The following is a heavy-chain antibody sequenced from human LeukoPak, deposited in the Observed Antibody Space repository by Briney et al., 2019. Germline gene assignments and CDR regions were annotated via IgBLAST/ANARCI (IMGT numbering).Heavy chain of an antibody. CDR1: GGSISSRSYY. V-gene: IGHV4-39*01. CDR2: TYYSGST. J-gene: IGHJ6*03. D-gene: IGHD3-10*01. Sequence: SETLSLTCTVSGGSISSRSYYWGWVRQPPGTGLEWIGSTYYSGSTYYNPSLKSRVTISVDTSKNQFSLKLSSVTAADTAVYYCARRPYYYGSGSYYRASYYMDVWGKGTTVTVSS. CDR3: ARRPYYYGSGSYYRASYYMDV.